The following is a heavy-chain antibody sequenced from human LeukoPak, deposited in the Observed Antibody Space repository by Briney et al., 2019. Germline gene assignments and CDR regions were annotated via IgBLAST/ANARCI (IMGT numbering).Heavy chain of an antibody. D-gene: IGHD3-22*01. J-gene: IGHJ4*02. CDR2: ISVSGGTT. CDR3: AIPGSTYYPAPFDF. Sequence: GGSLRLSCAASGIALNTYALSWVRQAPGKGLEWVSAISVSGGTTNYADSVKGRFTISRDNSKNTLYLHMNSLRAEDTAVYYCAIPGSTYYPAPFDFWGQGALVTVSS. V-gene: IGHV3-23*01. CDR1: GIALNTYA.